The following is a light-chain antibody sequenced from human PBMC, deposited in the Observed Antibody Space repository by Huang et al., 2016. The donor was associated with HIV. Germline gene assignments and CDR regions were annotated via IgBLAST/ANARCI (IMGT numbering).Light chain of an antibody. CDR3: QQYDSLPPWT. CDR1: QDIAKY. J-gene: IGKJ1*01. V-gene: IGKV1-33*01. Sequence: DIQMTQSPSSLSASIGDRVTITCQASQDIAKYLNWYQKKPGQAPKLLIYDASKLATGVPSRFSGRASGTDFTFSISSRQPEDSATYYCQQYDSLPPWTFGQGTK. CDR2: DAS.